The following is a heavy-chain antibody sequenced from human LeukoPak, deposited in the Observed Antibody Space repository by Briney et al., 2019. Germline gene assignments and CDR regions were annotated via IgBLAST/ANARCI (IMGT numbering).Heavy chain of an antibody. J-gene: IGHJ4*02. CDR2: TYGNDDK. CDR3: AHASDSITAWSHN. CDR1: GFTLITNRVA. D-gene: IGHD4-11*01. Sequence: SGPTLVKPTQTLTVTCTFSGFTLITNRVAVGGTRQPPGKTLEWLGLTYGNDDKRYSPSLKSRLTITNDTSKNQVVLTMTNMDPVDTATYYCAHASDSITAWSHNWGEGTLVTVSS. V-gene: IGHV2-5*01.